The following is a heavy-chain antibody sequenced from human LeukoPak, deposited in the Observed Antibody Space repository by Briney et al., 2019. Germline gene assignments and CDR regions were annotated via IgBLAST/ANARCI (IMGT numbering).Heavy chain of an antibody. CDR2: INHSGST. CDR1: GGSFSGYY. D-gene: IGHD3-9*01. V-gene: IGHV4-34*01. CDR3: ARVTGYMIEDYFDY. J-gene: IGHJ4*02. Sequence: PSETLSLTCAVYGGSFSGYYWSWIRQPPGKGLEWIGEINHSGSTNYNPSLKSRVTISIDTSKNQFSLKLRSVTAADTAVYYCARVTGYMIEDYFDYWGQGILVTVSS.